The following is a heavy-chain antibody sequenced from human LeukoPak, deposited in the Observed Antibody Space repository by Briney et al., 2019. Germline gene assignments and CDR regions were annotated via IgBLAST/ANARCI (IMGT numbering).Heavy chain of an antibody. CDR3: ARSRGPHGGNSIFDY. D-gene: IGHD4-23*01. CDR2: IYTSGST. CDR1: GGSISSGSYY. V-gene: IGHV4-61*02. J-gene: IGHJ4*02. Sequence: SETLSLTCTVSGGSISSGSYYWSWIRQPAGKGLEWIGRIYTSGSTNYNPSLKSRVTISVDTSKNQFSLKLSSVTAADTAVYYCARSRGPHGGNSIFDYWGQGTLVTVSS.